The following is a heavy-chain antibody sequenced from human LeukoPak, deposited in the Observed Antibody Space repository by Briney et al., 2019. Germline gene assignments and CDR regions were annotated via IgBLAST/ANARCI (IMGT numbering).Heavy chain of an antibody. J-gene: IGHJ4*02. CDR1: GGSISSYY. CDR2: IYYSGST. D-gene: IGHD2-2*01. Sequence: PSETLSLTCTVSGGSISSYYWSWIRQPPGKGLEWIGYIYYSGSTNYNPSLKSRVTISVDTSKNQFSLKLSSVTAADTAVYYCARGPGMGYCSSTSCPTDYWGRGTLVTVSS. CDR3: ARGPGMGYCSSTSCPTDY. V-gene: IGHV4-59*01.